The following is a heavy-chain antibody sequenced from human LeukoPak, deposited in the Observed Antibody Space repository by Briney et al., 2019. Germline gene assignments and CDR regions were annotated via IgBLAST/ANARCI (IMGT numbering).Heavy chain of an antibody. CDR1: GGSISSYY. J-gene: IGHJ4*02. Sequence: SETLSLTCTVSGGSISSYYWSWIRQPPGKRLEWIGYIYYSGSTNYNPSLKSRVTISVDRSKNQFSLKLSSVTAADTAVYYCARDRNGYYYWGQGTLVTVSP. D-gene: IGHD3-3*01. CDR2: IYYSGST. CDR3: ARDRNGYYY. V-gene: IGHV4-59*01.